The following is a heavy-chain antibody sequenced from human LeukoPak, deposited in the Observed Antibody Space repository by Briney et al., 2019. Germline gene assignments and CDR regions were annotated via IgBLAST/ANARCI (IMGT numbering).Heavy chain of an antibody. V-gene: IGHV3-23*01. CDR3: AKVRSPMIVVIYAFDI. J-gene: IGHJ4*02. CDR2: ISGSGGST. D-gene: IGHD3-22*01. CDR1: GFTFSSYA. Sequence: GGSLRLSCAASGFTFSSYAMSWVRQAPGKGLEWVSAISGSGGSTYYADSVKGRFTISGDNSKNTLYLQMNSLRAEDTAVYYCAKVRSPMIVVIYAFDIWGQGTLVTVSS.